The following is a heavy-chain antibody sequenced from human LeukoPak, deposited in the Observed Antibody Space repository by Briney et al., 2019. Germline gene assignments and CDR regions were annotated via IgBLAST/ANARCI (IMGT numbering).Heavy chain of an antibody. Sequence: GGSLRLSCAASGFTFSNARMSWVRQAPGKGLESVGRNKSKTDGGTTDYAAHLKGRFTISRDDSKNTLYLQMNSLKTEDTAVYYCTAYPRVGATIVDYGGQGTLVTVSS. CDR3: TAYPRVGATIVDY. CDR2: NKSKTDGGTT. D-gene: IGHD1-26*01. CDR1: GFTFSNAR. J-gene: IGHJ4*02. V-gene: IGHV3-15*01.